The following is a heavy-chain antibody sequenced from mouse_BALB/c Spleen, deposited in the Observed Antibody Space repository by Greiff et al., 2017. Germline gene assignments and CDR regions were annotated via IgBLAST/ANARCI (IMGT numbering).Heavy chain of an antibody. CDR3: ARSDPWFAY. J-gene: IGHJ3*01. CDR2: INPGSGGT. Sequence: QVQLKESGAELVRPGTSVKVSCKASGYAFTNYLIEWVKQRPGQGLEWIGVINPGSGGTNYNEKFKGKATLTADKSSSTAYMQLSSLTSDDSAVYFCARSDPWFAYWGQGTLVTVSA. V-gene: IGHV1-54*01. CDR1: GYAFTNYL.